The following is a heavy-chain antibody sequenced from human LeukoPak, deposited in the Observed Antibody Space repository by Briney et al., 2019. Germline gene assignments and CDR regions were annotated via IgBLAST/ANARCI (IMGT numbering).Heavy chain of an antibody. V-gene: IGHV1-69*13. CDR1: GGTFSSYA. CDR2: IIPIFGTA. J-gene: IGHJ6*02. Sequence: SVKVSCKASGGTFSSYAISWVRQAPGHGLEWMGGIIPIFGTANYAQKFQGRVTITADESTSTAYMELSSLRAEDTAVYYCARGYSRLTGNYYGMDVWGQGTTVTVSS. D-gene: IGHD6-6*01. CDR3: ARGYSRLTGNYYGMDV.